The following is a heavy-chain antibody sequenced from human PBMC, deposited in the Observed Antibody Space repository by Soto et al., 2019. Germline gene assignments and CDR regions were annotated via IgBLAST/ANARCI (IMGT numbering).Heavy chain of an antibody. J-gene: IGHJ4*02. CDR3: ASAVAVPADFDY. D-gene: IGHD6-19*01. CDR1: GYTFTGYA. V-gene: IGHV1-3*05. CDR2: INAGNGHT. Sequence: QVQLVQSGAEEKKPGASVKVSCKASGYTFTGYAMHWVRQAPGQRLEWMGWINAGNGHTKYSQKFQGRVTITRDTSVSTAYMELSSLRSEDTAVYYCASAVAVPADFDYWGQGTLVTVSS.